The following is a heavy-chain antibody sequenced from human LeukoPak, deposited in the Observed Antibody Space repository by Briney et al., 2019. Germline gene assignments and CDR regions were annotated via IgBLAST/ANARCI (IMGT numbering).Heavy chain of an antibody. D-gene: IGHD5/OR15-5a*01. CDR1: GFTFSSFP. J-gene: IGHJ4*02. CDR2: ISYDGNSK. V-gene: IGHV3-30-3*01. CDR3: ARDQNVDIVLPSAY. Sequence: PGGSLRLSCAASGFTFSSFPMHWVRQAPGKGLEWVAVISYDGNSKYYADSVKGRFTTSRDNSKNTLYLQMNSLRAEDTAVYYCARDQNVDIVLPSAYWGQGTLVTVSS.